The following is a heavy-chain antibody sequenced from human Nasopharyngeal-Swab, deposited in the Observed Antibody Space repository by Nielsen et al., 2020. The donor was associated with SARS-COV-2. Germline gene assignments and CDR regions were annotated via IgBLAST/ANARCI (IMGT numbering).Heavy chain of an antibody. V-gene: IGHV3-11*04. D-gene: IGHD2-2*01. CDR2: ISSSCSTI. J-gene: IGHJ4*02. CDR1: GFTFSDYY. Sequence: GESLKISCAASGFTFSDYYMSWIRQAPGQGLEWVSSISSSCSTIYNADSVKGRFTISRDNAKNSLYLQMNSLRAEDTAVYYCARVVDVVVPATAIPNSGYWGQGTLVTVSS. CDR3: ARVVDVVVPATAIPNSGY.